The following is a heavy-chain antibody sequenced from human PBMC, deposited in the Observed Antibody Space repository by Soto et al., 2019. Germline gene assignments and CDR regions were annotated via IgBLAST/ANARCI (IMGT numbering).Heavy chain of an antibody. V-gene: IGHV3-23*01. D-gene: IGHD4-4*01. Sequence: EVQLLDSGGGLVQPGGSLRLSCAASGFIFSNYAMNWVRQAPGKGLEWVSVISSSGGVTDYTDSVKGRFTISRDNSRNTLYLQMDSLRAEDTAVYYCAKGYLLGGNYALDYWGPGTLVTVS. CDR1: GFIFSNYA. CDR3: AKGYLLGGNYALDY. J-gene: IGHJ4*02. CDR2: ISSSGGVT.